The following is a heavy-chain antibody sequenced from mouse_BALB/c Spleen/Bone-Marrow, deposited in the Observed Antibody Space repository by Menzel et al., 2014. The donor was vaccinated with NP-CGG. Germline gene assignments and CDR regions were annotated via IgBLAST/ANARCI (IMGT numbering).Heavy chain of an antibody. D-gene: IGHD2-1*01. Sequence: VKLMESGAELVRPGSSVKISCKASGYAFSSYWMNWVKQRPGQGLEWIGQIYPGDGDTNYNGKFKGKATLTADKSSSTAYMQLSSLTPEDSAVYFCALYGNYAGNWGQGTLVTVSA. V-gene: IGHV1-80*01. CDR1: GYAFSSYW. CDR3: ALYGNYAGN. CDR2: IYPGDGDT. J-gene: IGHJ3*01.